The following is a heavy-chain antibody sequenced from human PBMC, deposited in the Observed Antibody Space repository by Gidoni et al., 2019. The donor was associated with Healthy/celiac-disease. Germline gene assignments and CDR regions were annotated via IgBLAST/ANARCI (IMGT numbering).Heavy chain of an antibody. CDR3: ARVRSPTFRYCSGGSCYLIPPPFFDY. CDR2: INHSGST. Sequence: QVQLQQWGAGLLKPSETLSLTCAVYGGSFSGYYWSWIRQPPGKGLEWIGEINHSGSTNYNPSLKSRVTISVDTSKNQFSLKLSSVTAADTAVYYCARVRSPTFRYCSGGSCYLIPPPFFDYWGQGTLVTVSS. V-gene: IGHV4-34*01. J-gene: IGHJ4*02. CDR1: GGSFSGYY. D-gene: IGHD2-15*01.